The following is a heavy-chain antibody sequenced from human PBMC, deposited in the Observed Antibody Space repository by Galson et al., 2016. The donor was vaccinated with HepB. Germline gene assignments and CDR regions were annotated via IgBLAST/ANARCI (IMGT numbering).Heavy chain of an antibody. V-gene: IGHV3-30*04. CDR2: ILYDGSVK. CDR3: ARDQYVEGSAWYSASGC. J-gene: IGHJ4*02. CDR1: GFSFRSYK. D-gene: IGHD6-13*01. Sequence: SLRLSCAASGFSFRSYKMHWVRQAPGKGLDWVAVILYDGSVKYYADSVKGRFTISRDNSKNTLYLQMNSLRAEATAVYYCARDQYVEGSAWYSASGCWGQGTLVTVSS.